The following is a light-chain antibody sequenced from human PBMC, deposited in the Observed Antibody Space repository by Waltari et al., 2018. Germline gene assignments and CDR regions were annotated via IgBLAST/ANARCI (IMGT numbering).Light chain of an antibody. J-gene: IGKJ2*01. Sequence: IVMTQSPDTLSVFPGETATLSCRASQSVSRSVAWYQQKPGPAPRLLGFGSSTRATGVADRFVGRGSGKVFTLTISGLESDDFATDYCQQYDDWPPAYTFGQGTKLEIK. CDR1: QSVSRS. CDR2: GSS. CDR3: QQYDDWPPAYT. V-gene: IGKV3-15*01.